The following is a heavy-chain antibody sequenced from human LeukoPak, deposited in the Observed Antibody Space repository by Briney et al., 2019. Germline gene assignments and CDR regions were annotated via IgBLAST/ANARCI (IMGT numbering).Heavy chain of an antibody. CDR3: ARRLTTYYYDSSGYPFDY. CDR1: GGTFSSYA. Sequence: ASVKVSCKASGGTFSSYAISWVRQAPGQGLEWMGGIIPIFGTANYAQKFQGRVTITADESTSTAYMELSSLGSEGTAVYYCARRLTTYYYDSSGYPFDYWGQGTLVTVSS. V-gene: IGHV1-69*13. D-gene: IGHD3-22*01. CDR2: IIPIFGTA. J-gene: IGHJ4*02.